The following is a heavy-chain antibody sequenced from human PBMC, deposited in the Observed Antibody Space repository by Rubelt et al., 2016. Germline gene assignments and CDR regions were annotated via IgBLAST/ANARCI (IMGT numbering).Heavy chain of an antibody. J-gene: IGHJ4*02. V-gene: IGHV3-73*01. CDR1: GFTFSAYA. Sequence: EGQLVESGGGLVQPGGSLRLSCVASGFTFSAYAMVWVRQASGKGLEWVGRIRSKANSYATAYAASVKGRFTISRDDSKNTAYLQMNSLKTEDTAVYYGASPVDYSGSSRFPFVYWGQGTLVTVSS. CDR2: IRSKANSYAT. D-gene: IGHD1-26*01. CDR3: ASPVDYSGSSRFPFVY.